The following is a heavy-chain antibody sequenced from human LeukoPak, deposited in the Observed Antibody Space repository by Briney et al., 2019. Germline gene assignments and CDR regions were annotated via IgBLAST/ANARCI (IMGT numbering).Heavy chain of an antibody. Sequence: ASVKVSCKASGYAFTSHWMHWVRQAPGQGLEWMGVINPTGTGATYAQKFQGRATLTRDTSTSTDYMELSSLRSEDTAIYYCARDHSRTEEGISFWWFDPWGQGTLVTVSS. CDR2: INPTGTGA. V-gene: IGHV1-46*01. CDR1: GYAFTSHW. J-gene: IGHJ5*02. D-gene: IGHD7-27*01. CDR3: ARDHSRTEEGISFWWFDP.